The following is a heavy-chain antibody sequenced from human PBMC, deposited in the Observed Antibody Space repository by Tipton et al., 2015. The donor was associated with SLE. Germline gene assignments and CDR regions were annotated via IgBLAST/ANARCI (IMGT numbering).Heavy chain of an antibody. J-gene: IGHJ6*02. V-gene: IGHV3-33*06. CDR1: GFTFSSYG. CDR3: AKGMVTLGMDV. Sequence: SLRLSCAASGFTFSSYGMHWVRQAPGKGLEWVAVIWYDGSNKYYADSVKGRFTISRDDSKNTLYLQMNSLRDEDTAVYYCAKGMVTLGMDVWGQGTTVTVSS. CDR2: IWYDGSNK. D-gene: IGHD2-21*02.